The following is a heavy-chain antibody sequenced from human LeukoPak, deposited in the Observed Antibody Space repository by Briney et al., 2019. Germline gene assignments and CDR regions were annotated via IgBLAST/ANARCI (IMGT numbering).Heavy chain of an antibody. V-gene: IGHV3-7*05. CDR3: ARNRDGYKSLEFDR. CDR1: GFDFRGYW. Sequence: GGSLRLSCAASGFDFRGYWMTWVRQAPGKGLEWVANIKQDGSKKYYVDSVQGRFTMSRDNAKNSPYLQMNSPRAEDTAVYYGARNRDGYKSLEFDRWGQGTLVTVSS. J-gene: IGHJ4*02. D-gene: IGHD5-24*01. CDR2: IKQDGSKK.